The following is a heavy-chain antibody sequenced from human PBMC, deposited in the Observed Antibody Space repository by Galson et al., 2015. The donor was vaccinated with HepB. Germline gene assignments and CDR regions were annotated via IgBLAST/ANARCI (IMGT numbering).Heavy chain of an antibody. J-gene: IGHJ4*02. CDR2: ISGSGGST. Sequence: SLRLSCAASGLTFSSYAMSWVRQAPGKGLEWVSAISGSGGSTYYADSVKGRFTISRDNSKNTLYLQMNSLRAEDTAVYYCANARPRYYDSSGYLFDYWGQGTKVYVSS. CDR1: GLTFSSYA. CDR3: ANARPRYYDSSGYLFDY. D-gene: IGHD3-22*01. V-gene: IGHV3-23*01.